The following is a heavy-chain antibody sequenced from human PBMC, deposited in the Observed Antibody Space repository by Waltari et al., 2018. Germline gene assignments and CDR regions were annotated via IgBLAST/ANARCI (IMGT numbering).Heavy chain of an antibody. CDR3: AKAGAVVAARGKYYVDV. Sequence: QVQLVQSGAEVKKPGASVKVSCKASGYTFTGYYMHWVRQAPGQGLEWMGRINPNSGGTDDAQKSEGWVTMAGDTTISAAYMERSRLRSDDPAGHYCAKAGAVVAARGKYYVDVWDKGTTVTVSS. CDR2: INPNSGGT. V-gene: IGHV1-2*04. J-gene: IGHJ6*03. D-gene: IGHD6-6*01. CDR1: GYTFTGYY.